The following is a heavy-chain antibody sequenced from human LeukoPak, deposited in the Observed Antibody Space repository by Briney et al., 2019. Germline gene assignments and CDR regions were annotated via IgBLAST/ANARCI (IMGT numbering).Heavy chain of an antibody. D-gene: IGHD3-22*01. J-gene: IGHJ4*02. Sequence: SETLSLTCTVSGYSISSGYYWGWIRQPPGKGLEWIGSIYHSGSTYYNPSLKSRVTISVDTSKNQFSLKLSSVTAADTAVYYCARVLSPDSSGSNDYWSQGTLVTVSS. V-gene: IGHV4-38-2*02. CDR2: IYHSGST. CDR3: ARVLSPDSSGSNDY. CDR1: GYSISSGYY.